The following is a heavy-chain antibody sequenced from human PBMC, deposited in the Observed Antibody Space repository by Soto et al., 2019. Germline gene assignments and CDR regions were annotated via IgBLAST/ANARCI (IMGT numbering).Heavy chain of an antibody. CDR2: ISYDGRNK. V-gene: IGHV3-30*18. J-gene: IGHJ6*02. D-gene: IGHD6-19*01. CDR3: VKDGSSGWPYYYGLGV. CDR1: GFTFSSYG. Sequence: QVQLVESGGGGVQPGRSLRLSCAASGFTFSSYGMHWVRQAPGKGLEWVAVISYDGRNKYYADSVKGRFTISRDNSKNTLYLQMSSLRAEDTAVYYCVKDGSSGWPYYYGLGVWGQGTTVTVSS.